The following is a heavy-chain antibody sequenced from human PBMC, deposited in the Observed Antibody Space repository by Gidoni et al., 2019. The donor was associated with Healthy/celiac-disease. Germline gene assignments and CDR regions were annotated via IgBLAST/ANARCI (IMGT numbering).Heavy chain of an antibody. CDR1: GYTFTSYA. D-gene: IGHD2-15*01. V-gene: IGHV1-3*01. CDR3: ARDPYCSGGSCYAPYWYFDL. J-gene: IGHJ2*01. Sequence: QVQLVQSGAEVKKPGASVKVSCKASGYTFTSYAMHWVRQAPGQRLEWMGWINAGNGNTKYSQKFQGRVTITRDTSASTAYMELSSLRSEDTAVYYCARDPYCSGGSCYAPYWYFDLWGRGTLVTVSS. CDR2: INAGNGNT.